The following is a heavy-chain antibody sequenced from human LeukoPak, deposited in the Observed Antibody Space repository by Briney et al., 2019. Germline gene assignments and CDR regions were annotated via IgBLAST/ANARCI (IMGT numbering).Heavy chain of an antibody. CDR1: GFTFSGSA. Sequence: GGSLRLSCAASGFTFSGSAMHWVRQASGKGLEWVSAISTSGGSTYYADSVKGRFTISRDNAKNSLSLQMNSLRVEDTAVYYCVRDPSEASHPYYFDYWGQGTLVTVSS. CDR2: ISTSGGST. J-gene: IGHJ4*02. CDR3: VRDPSEASHPYYFDY. V-gene: IGHV3-21*01. D-gene: IGHD2-2*01.